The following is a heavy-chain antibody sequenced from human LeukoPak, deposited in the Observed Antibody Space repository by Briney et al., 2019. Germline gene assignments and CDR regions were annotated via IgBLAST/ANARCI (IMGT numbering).Heavy chain of an antibody. Sequence: GESLKISCKASGYSFTTYWIAWVRQMPGKGLEWMGIIYPGDSDTRYSPSFQGQVTISADESISTAYLQWSSLKASDTAMYYCARGGDFFRSGSPFDYWGQGTLVTVSS. J-gene: IGHJ4*02. CDR1: GYSFTTYW. CDR3: ARGGDFFRSGSPFDY. V-gene: IGHV5-51*01. CDR2: IYPGDSDT. D-gene: IGHD3-10*01.